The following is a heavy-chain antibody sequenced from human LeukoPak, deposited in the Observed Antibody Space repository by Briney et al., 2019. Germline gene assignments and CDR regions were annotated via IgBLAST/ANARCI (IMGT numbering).Heavy chain of an antibody. CDR2: INWNGGST. D-gene: IGHD3-22*01. Sequence: GGSLRLSCAASGFTFDDYGMSWVRQAPGKGLEWVSGINWNGGSTGYADSVKGRFIISRDNAKNSLYLQMNSLRAEDTALYYCARNNYYDSSGYFDYWGQGTLVTVSS. CDR1: GFTFDDYG. CDR3: ARNNYYDSSGYFDY. J-gene: IGHJ4*02. V-gene: IGHV3-20*04.